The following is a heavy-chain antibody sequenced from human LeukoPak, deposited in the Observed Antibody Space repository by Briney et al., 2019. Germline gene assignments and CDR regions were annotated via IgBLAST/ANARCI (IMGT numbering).Heavy chain of an antibody. V-gene: IGHV3-53*01. CDR2: IYSGGST. J-gene: IGHJ4*02. Sequence: TGGSLRLSCAASGFIVSSNYMSWVGQAPGKGLEWVSVIYSGGSTYYADSVKGRFTISRDNSKNTVYLQMNSLRAEDTAMYYCARYYYDTSGYPYYFDYWGQGTLVIVSS. CDR1: GFIVSSNY. CDR3: ARYYYDTSGYPYYFDY. D-gene: IGHD3-22*01.